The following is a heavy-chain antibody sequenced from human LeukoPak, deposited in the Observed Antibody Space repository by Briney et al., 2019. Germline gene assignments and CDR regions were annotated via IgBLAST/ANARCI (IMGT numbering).Heavy chain of an antibody. CDR3: ARVVSGYSSGGNNWFDP. Sequence: PGRSLRLSCVVSGFNLDDYAMHWVRQAPGKGLEWVAVIDWNSGSMAYADSVKGRFTISRDNAKNSLYLEMNSLGAEDTALYYCARVVSGYSSGGNNWFDPWGQGTLVTVSS. J-gene: IGHJ5*02. CDR1: GFNLDDYA. D-gene: IGHD6-19*01. CDR2: IDWNSGSM. V-gene: IGHV3-9*01.